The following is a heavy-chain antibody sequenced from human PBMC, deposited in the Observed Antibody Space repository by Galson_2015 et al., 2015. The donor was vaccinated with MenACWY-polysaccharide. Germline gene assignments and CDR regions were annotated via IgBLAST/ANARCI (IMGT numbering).Heavy chain of an antibody. CDR3: AKDIASGSYYYGHDY. J-gene: IGHJ4*02. CDR2: ISWNSRYI. D-gene: IGHD1-26*01. CDR1: GFTFDDSA. V-gene: IGHV3-9*01. Sequence: SLRLSCAASGFTFDDSALHWVRHAPGKGLEWVSGISWNSRYIAYADSVKGRFTISRDNAKNSVYLQMNSLRAEDTALYYCAKDIASGSYYYGHDYWGRGTLVSVSS.